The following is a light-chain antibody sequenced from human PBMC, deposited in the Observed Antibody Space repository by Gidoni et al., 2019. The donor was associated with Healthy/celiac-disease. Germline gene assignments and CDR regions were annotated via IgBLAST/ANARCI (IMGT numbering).Light chain of an antibody. CDR1: QSISSY. CDR2: AAS. V-gene: IGKV1-39*01. Sequence: DIQMTQSPSSLSASVGDRVTITCRASQSISSYLNWYQQKPGKAPKLLIYAASSLQSWVPSRFIGSGSVTDFTLTIRSLQPEDFATYYFQQSYSTPPSTFGGGTKVEIK. CDR3: QQSYSTPPST. J-gene: IGKJ4*01.